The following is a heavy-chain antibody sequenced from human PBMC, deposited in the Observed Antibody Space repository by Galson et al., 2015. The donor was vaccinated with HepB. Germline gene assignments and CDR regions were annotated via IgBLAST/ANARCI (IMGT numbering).Heavy chain of an antibody. CDR2: INPSGGST. D-gene: IGHD3-22*01. V-gene: IGHV1-46*03. CDR3: ARDGYSGAVYYYYGMDV. J-gene: IGHJ6*02. CDR1: GYTFTSYY. Sequence: QSGAEVKKPGESLEISCKGSGYTFTSYYMHWVRQAPGQGLEWMGIINPSGGSTSYAQKFQGRVTMTRDTSTSTVYMELSSLRSEDTAVYYCARDGYSGAVYYYYGMDVWGQGTTVTVSS.